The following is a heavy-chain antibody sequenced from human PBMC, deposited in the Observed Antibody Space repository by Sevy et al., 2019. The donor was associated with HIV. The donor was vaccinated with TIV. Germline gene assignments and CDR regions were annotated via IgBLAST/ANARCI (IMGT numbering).Heavy chain of an antibody. CDR2: ISYDGSNE. CDR1: GFTFSTYA. V-gene: IGHV3-30-3*01. CDR3: ARSDPVAVIAPDS. D-gene: IGHD2-15*01. Sequence: GGSLRLSCAASGFTFSTYAMHWVRQAPGKGLEWVAVISYDGSNEYYADSVKGRFTISRDNARNTLYPQINSLTAEDTAVYYCARSDPVAVIAPDSWGQGTLVTVSS. J-gene: IGHJ5*01.